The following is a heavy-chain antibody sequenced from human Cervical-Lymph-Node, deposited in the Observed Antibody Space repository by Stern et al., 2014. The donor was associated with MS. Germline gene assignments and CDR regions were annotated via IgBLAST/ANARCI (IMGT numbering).Heavy chain of an antibody. CDR3: AKRFGYSSSWYRGGYYYYGMDV. J-gene: IGHJ6*02. Sequence: QVQLVQSGGGVVQPGRSLRLSCAASGFTFSSYGMHWVLQAPGKGLEWVAVISYDGSNKYYADSVKGRFTISRDNSKNTLYLQMNSLRAEDTAVYYCAKRFGYSSSWYRGGYYYYGMDVWGQGTTVTVSS. CDR1: GFTFSSYG. CDR2: ISYDGSNK. V-gene: IGHV3-30*18. D-gene: IGHD6-13*01.